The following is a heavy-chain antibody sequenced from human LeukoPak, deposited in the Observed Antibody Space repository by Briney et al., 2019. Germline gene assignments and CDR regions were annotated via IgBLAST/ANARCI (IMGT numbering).Heavy chain of an antibody. V-gene: IGHV3-66*01. CDR1: GVTVSNNY. CDR3: ARDPPAVAANTYG. J-gene: IGHJ4*02. CDR2: IYSGGST. Sequence: GGSLRLSCATSGVTVSNNYMNWVRQAPGKGLEWVSLIYSGGSTYYADSVKGRFTISRDNSKNTLYLQMNSLRAEDTAVYYCARDPPAVAANTYGWGQGTLVTVSS. D-gene: IGHD6-6*01.